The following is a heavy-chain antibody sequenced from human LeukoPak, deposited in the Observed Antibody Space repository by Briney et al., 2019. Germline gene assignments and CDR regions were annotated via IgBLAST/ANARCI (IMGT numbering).Heavy chain of an antibody. V-gene: IGHV3-20*01. CDR2: INWNGGST. CDR1: GFTFDDYG. D-gene: IGHD6-19*01. J-gene: IGHJ4*02. Sequence: PGGSLRLSCAASGFTFDDYGMSWVRQAPGKGLEWVSGINWNGGSTGYADSVKGRFTISRDNAKNSLYLQMNSLRAEDTALYHCARDGYSGSGWYVDYWGQGTLVTVSS. CDR3: ARDGYSGSGWYVDY.